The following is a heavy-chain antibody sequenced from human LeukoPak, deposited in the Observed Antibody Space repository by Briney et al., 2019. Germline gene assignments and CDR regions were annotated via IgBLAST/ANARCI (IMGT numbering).Heavy chain of an antibody. Sequence: PSETLSLTCAVYGGSFTSNYWSWIRQPPGKGLEWIGEINHSGNTYYNPSLKSRVTISIDTSKNQFSLNLRSVTAADTAVYYCATEPQQLGFQHWGQGTLVTVSS. CDR2: INHSGNT. CDR1: GGSFTSNY. D-gene: IGHD6-13*01. CDR3: ATEPQQLGFQH. J-gene: IGHJ1*01. V-gene: IGHV4-34*01.